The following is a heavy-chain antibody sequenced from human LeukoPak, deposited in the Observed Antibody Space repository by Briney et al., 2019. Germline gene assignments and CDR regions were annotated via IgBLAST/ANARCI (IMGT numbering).Heavy chain of an antibody. CDR3: ARGGWDYYDSSGYLRVRSDAFDI. CDR1: GYTFTGYY. J-gene: IGHJ3*02. CDR2: INPNSGGT. D-gene: IGHD3-22*01. Sequence: GASVKVSCKASGYTFTGYYMHWVRQAPGQGLEWMGWINPNSGGTNYAQKFQGRVTMTRDTSISTAYMELSRLRSDDTAVYYCARGGWDYYDSSGYLRVRSDAFDIWGQGTMVTVSS. V-gene: IGHV1-2*02.